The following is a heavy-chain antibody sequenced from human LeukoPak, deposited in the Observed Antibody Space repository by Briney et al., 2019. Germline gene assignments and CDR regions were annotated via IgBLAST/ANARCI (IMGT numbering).Heavy chain of an antibody. D-gene: IGHD6-19*01. CDR1: GDSVSSNSAA. V-gene: IGHV6-1*01. Sequence: SQTLSLTCALSGDSVSSNSAAWNWIRQSPSRGLEWLVRTYYRSKWRNDYAVSVKSRITINPDTSKNQFSLQLKSVTPEDTAVYYCVGEGGMAEAAFDYWGQGTLVTVSS. CDR3: VGEGGMAEAAFDY. J-gene: IGHJ4*02. CDR2: TYYRSKWRN.